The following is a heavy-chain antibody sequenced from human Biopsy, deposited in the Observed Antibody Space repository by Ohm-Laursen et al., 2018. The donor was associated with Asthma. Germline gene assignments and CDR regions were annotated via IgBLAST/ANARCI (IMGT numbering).Heavy chain of an antibody. V-gene: IGHV3-30*18. Sequence: RSPRLSCAASGFTFSSYGMHWVRQAPGKGLEWVAVISYDGSNKYYADSVKGRFTISRDNSKNTLYLQMNSLRAEDTAVYYCAKESGSNYAFDIWGQGAMVTVSS. CDR2: ISYDGSNK. CDR3: AKESGSNYAFDI. J-gene: IGHJ3*02. CDR1: GFTFSSYG. D-gene: IGHD1-1*01.